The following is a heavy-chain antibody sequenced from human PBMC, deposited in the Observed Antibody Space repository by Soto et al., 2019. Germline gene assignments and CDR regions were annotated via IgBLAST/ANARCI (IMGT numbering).Heavy chain of an antibody. D-gene: IGHD3-22*01. CDR1: GFSVSSNY. Sequence: GGSLRLSCTASGFSVSSNYLTWVRQAPGKGLKWISVLYPDGRAYYADSVKGRFTLSTDNSENSVYLQMNSLTADDAAVYYCARGLGQYSHDNRGYFHLDYWGQGALVTVSS. CDR2: LYPDGRA. J-gene: IGHJ4*02. V-gene: IGHV3-53*01. CDR3: ARGLGQYSHDNRGYFHLDY.